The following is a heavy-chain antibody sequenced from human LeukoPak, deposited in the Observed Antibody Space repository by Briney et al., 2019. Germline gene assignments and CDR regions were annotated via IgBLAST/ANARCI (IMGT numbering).Heavy chain of an antibody. CDR3: ARAYYYDTSATPDY. CDR1: GFTFSSYW. V-gene: IGHV3-74*01. CDR2: INTDGSST. J-gene: IGHJ4*02. Sequence: PGGSLRLSCAASGFTFSSYWMHWVRQVPGKGPVWVSQINTDGSSTSYAVSVKGRFTISRDNAKNTVYLQMNSLRAEDTAVYYCARAYYYDTSATPDYWGQGTLVTVSS. D-gene: IGHD3-22*01.